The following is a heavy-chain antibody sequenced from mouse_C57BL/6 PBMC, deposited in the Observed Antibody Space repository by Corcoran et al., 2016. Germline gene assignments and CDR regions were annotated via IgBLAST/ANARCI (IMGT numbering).Heavy chain of an antibody. CDR1: GYTFTDYY. D-gene: IGHD4-1*01. V-gene: IGHV1-26*01. CDR3: ARNWYYFDY. J-gene: IGHJ2*01. CDR2: INPNNGGT. Sequence: EVQLQQSGPELVKPGASVKISCKASGYTFTDYYMNWVKQSHGRSLEWIGDINPNNGGTSYNQKFKGKATLTVDKSSSTAYMELRSLTSEDSAVYYGARNWYYFDYWGQGTTLTVSS.